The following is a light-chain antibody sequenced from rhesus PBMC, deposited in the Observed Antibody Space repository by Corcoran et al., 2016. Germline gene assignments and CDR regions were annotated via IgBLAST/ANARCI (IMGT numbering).Light chain of an antibody. CDR1: QSVGSY. CDR3: QRYNDLLYS. V-gene: IGKV3-40*01. CDR2: SAN. Sequence: EIVMTQSPATLSLSPGETATLSCRASQSVGSYLAWYQQNPGQAPRLLVHSANFRATGIPDRFSGWGSRTDFTLTSSSLEPEDVGGYYGQRYNDLLYSFGQGTKVEIK. J-gene: IGKJ2*01.